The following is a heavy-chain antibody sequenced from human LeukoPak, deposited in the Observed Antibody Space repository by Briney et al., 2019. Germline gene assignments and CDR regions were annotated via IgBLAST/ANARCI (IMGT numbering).Heavy chain of an antibody. CDR2: IYTSGST. V-gene: IGHV4-4*07. CDR1: GGSISSYY. Sequence: PSETLSLTCTVSGGSISSYYWSWIRQPAGTGLEWIGRIYTSGSTNYNPSLKSRVTISVDTSKNQFSLKLSSVTAADTAVYYCARYRLDYGIDYWGQGTLVTVSS. D-gene: IGHD3/OR15-3a*01. J-gene: IGHJ4*02. CDR3: ARYRLDYGIDY.